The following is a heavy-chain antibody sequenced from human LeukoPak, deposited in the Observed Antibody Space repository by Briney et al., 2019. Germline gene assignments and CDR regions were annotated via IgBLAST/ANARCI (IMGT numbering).Heavy chain of an antibody. CDR3: ARDPTTVTKGLDI. CDR2: ISYIGST. V-gene: IGHV4-59*11. D-gene: IGHD4-17*01. CDR1: GGSMTSHY. Sequence: MTSETLSLTCTVSGGSMTSHYWSWIRQPPGKGLEWIGYISYIGSTNYNPSLKSRVTISVDTSKNQFSLKLSSVTAADAAVYFCARDPTTVTKGLDIWGQGTMVTVSS. J-gene: IGHJ3*02.